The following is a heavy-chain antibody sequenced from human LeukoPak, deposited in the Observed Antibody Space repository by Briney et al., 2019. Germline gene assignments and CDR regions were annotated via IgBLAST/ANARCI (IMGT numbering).Heavy chain of an antibody. CDR3: AKDQPEAYFDY. Sequence: PGRSLRLSCAASGFTFSSYAMHWVRQAPGKGLEWVAVISYDGSNKYYADSVKGRFTISRDNSKNTLYLQMNSLRAEDAALYYCAKDQPEAYFDYWGQGTLVTVSS. D-gene: IGHD1-14*01. CDR2: ISYDGSNK. V-gene: IGHV3-30-3*02. CDR1: GFTFSSYA. J-gene: IGHJ4*02.